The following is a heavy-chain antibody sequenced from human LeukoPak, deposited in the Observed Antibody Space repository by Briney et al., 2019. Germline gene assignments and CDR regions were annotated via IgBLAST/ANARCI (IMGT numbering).Heavy chain of an antibody. CDR2: IYHSGST. D-gene: IGHD2/OR15-2a*01. V-gene: IGHV4-30-2*01. CDR3: ALEFPNPHNRFDP. CDR1: GGSISSGGYY. Sequence: SQTLSLTCTVSGGSISSGGYYWSWIRQPPGKGLEWIGYIYHSGSTYYNPSLKSRVTISVDRSKNQFSLKLSSVTAADTALYYCALEFPNPHNRFDPWGQGTLVGVSS. J-gene: IGHJ5*02.